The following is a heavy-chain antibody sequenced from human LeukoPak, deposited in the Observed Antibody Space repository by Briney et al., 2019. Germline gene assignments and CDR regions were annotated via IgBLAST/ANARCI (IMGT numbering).Heavy chain of an antibody. CDR1: GYTFTSYD. D-gene: IGHD3-10*01. CDR2: MNPNSGNT. J-gene: IGHJ3*02. V-gene: IGHV1-8*01. CDR3: ARSSTFYFGNLDI. Sequence: ASVKVSCKASGYTFTSYDINWVRQATGQGLEWMGWMNPNSGNTGYAQKFQGRVTMTRNTSISTAYMELSSLRSEDTAVYYCARSSTFYFGNLDIWGQGTMVTVSS.